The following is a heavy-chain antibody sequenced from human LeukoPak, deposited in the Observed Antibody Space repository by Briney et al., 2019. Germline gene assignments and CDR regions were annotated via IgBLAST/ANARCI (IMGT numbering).Heavy chain of an antibody. D-gene: IGHD1-7*01. J-gene: IGHJ4*02. CDR1: GFTFSDYW. CDR3: ATDRKAGTWDPRFNY. Sequence: GGSLRLSCSASGFTFSDYWMMWVRQAPGKGLEWVGNIRQDDSEKNYVDSVKGRFTISRDNAKFSLYLQMNSLRAEDTAIYYCATDRKAGTWDPRFNYWGQGTLVTVSS. V-gene: IGHV3-7*01. CDR2: IRQDDSEK.